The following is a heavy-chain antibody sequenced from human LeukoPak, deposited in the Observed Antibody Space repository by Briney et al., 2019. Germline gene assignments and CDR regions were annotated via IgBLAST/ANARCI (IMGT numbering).Heavy chain of an antibody. CDR3: ASPPTRECSSISCPLSY. Sequence: GESLKISCKGSGYSFGYIFSTYWIGWVRQMPGNGLEWVGIIYPGDSDTRYSPSFQGQVTISVDKSVSAAYLQWSSLKASDTAMYYCASPPTRECSSISCPLSYWGQGTLVTVSS. J-gene: IGHJ4*02. D-gene: IGHD2-2*01. CDR2: IYPGDSDT. V-gene: IGHV5-51*01. CDR1: GYSFGYIFSTYW.